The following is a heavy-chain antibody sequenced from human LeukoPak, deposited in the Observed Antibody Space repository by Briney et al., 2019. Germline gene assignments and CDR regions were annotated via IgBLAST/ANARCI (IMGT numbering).Heavy chain of an antibody. V-gene: IGHV4-59*01. J-gene: IGHJ4*02. Sequence: SETLSLTCTVSGGSMNNYYWSWIRQSPGKGLEWVGYIYHTGSAAYKPSLKSRVTLSLDTSKNQFSLRLNSVTAADTAVYYCARGRGDSKGTSFDFWGQGTLVTVSS. CDR1: GGSMNNYY. CDR3: ARGRGDSKGTSFDF. CDR2: IYHTGSA. D-gene: IGHD3-22*01.